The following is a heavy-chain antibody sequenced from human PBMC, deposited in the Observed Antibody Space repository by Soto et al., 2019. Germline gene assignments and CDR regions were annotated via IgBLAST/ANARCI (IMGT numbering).Heavy chain of an antibody. CDR1: GYTFTGYY. V-gene: IGHV1-2*04. J-gene: IGHJ5*02. Sequence: ASVKVSCKASGYTFTGYYMHWVRQAPGQGLEWMGWINPNSGGTNYAQKFQGWVTMTRDTSISTAYMELSRLRSDDTAVYYCARDYCSSTSCTTKNWFDPWGQGTLVTVSS. CDR2: INPNSGGT. CDR3: ARDYCSSTSCTTKNWFDP. D-gene: IGHD2-2*01.